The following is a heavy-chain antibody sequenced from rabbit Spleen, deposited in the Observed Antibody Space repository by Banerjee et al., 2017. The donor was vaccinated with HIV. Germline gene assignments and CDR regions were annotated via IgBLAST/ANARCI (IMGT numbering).Heavy chain of an antibody. CDR2: IDTSNGDT. D-gene: IGHD1-1*01. CDR3: ARNYVNAFDP. CDR1: GFSFSGSYW. J-gene: IGHJ2*01. V-gene: IGHV1S40*01. Sequence: QSLEESGGDLVKPGASLTLTCKASGFSFSGSYWMCWVRQAPGKGLEWIACIDTSNGDTDYANWPKGRFTISKASSTTVTLQMTSLTAADTATYFCARNYVNAFDPWGQGTLVTVS.